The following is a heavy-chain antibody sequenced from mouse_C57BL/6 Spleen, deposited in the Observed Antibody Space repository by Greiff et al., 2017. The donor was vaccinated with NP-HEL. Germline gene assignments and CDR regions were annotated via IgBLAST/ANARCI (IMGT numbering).Heavy chain of an antibody. CDR1: GYSITSGYY. Sequence: EVKLMESGPGLVKPSQSLSLTCSVTGYSITSGYYWNWIRQFPGNKLEWMGYISYDGSNNYNPSLKNRISITRDTSKNQFFLKLNSVTTEDTATYYCARETDYGSSYWYFDVWGTGTTVTVSS. V-gene: IGHV3-6*01. J-gene: IGHJ1*03. D-gene: IGHD1-1*01. CDR2: ISYDGSN. CDR3: ARETDYGSSYWYFDV.